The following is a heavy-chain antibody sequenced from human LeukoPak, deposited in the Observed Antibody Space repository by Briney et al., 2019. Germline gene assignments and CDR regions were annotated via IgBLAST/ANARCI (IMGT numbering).Heavy chain of an antibody. CDR3: AMTVSRYYGMDV. CDR2: IYYSGST. CDR1: GFAVSSNY. V-gene: IGHV4-59*05. D-gene: IGHD4-17*01. J-gene: IGHJ6*02. Sequence: GSLRLSCAVSGFAVSSNYMTWARQAPGKGLEWIGSIYYSGSTYYNPSLRSRVTISVDTSKNQVSLKLSSVTAADTAVYYCAMTVSRYYGMDVWGQGTTVTVSS.